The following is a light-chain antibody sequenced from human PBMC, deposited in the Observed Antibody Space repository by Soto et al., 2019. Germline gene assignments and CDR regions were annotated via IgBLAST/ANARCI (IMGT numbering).Light chain of an antibody. CDR3: QQYNNWWT. CDR1: QSVINTY. J-gene: IGKJ1*01. V-gene: IGKV3-20*01. CDR2: GAS. Sequence: EIVLTQSPGTLSLSPGETATLSFRASQSVINTYLAWYKQKPGQAPRLLIYGASSRATAIPDRFSGSGSGTEFTLTISSLQSEDFAVYYCQQYNNWWTFGQGTKVDIK.